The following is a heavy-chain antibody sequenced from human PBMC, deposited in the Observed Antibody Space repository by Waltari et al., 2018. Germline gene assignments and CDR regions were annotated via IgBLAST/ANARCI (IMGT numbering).Heavy chain of an antibody. Sequence: EVQLVESGGGLVQPGGSLRLSCVASGFTFGSYWMHWVRQVPGKGPVWVSRINGDGSSTTYADSVRGRFTISRDNAKNTLYLQMNSLRAEDTAVYYCARESGRWLVQKYWGLGTLVTVSS. V-gene: IGHV3-74*01. J-gene: IGHJ4*01. CDR3: ARESGRWLVQKY. D-gene: IGHD6-19*01. CDR1: GFTFGSYW. CDR2: INGDGSST.